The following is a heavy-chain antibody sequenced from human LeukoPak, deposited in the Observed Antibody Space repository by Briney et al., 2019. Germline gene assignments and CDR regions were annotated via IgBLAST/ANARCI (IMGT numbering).Heavy chain of an antibody. Sequence: PSETLSLTCTVSGGSISSYYWSWIRQPAGKGLEWIGRIYTSGSTNYNPSLKSRVTISVDTSKNQFSLKLSSVTAADTAVYYCAREGYYYGSGAHDAFDIWGQGTMVTVSS. J-gene: IGHJ3*02. D-gene: IGHD3-10*01. CDR3: AREGYYYGSGAHDAFDI. CDR1: GGSISSYY. CDR2: IYTSGST. V-gene: IGHV4-4*07.